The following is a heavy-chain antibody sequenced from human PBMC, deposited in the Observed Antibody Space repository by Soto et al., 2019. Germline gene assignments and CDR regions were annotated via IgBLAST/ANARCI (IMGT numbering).Heavy chain of an antibody. J-gene: IGHJ3*02. CDR3: AKDRGHIAVAAITGGGDFHI. CDR2: ISYDGDDQ. V-gene: IGHV3-30*18. D-gene: IGHD6-19*01. CDR1: GFTLSSYG. Sequence: QLVESGGGVVQPGTSLRLSCVASGFTLSSYGMHWVRQAPGKGLEWVAAISYDGDDQYYGDSVRGRFTITRDNSESTVYQQMNSLRADDTGVYYCAKDRGHIAVAAITGGGDFHIWGRVTMVAVSS.